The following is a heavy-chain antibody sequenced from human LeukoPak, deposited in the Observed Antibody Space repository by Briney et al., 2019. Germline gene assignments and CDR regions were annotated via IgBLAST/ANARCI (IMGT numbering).Heavy chain of an antibody. J-gene: IGHJ5*02. V-gene: IGHV4-4*07. D-gene: IGHD2-15*01. CDR1: GGSISSYY. CDR3: ARGRGYCSGGSCYAGRWFDP. CDR2: IYTSGST. Sequence: PSETLSLTCTVSGGSISSYYWSWIRQPAGKGLEWIGRIYTSGSTNYNPSLKSRVTISVDTSKNQFSLKLSSVTAADTAVYYCARGRGYCSGGSCYAGRWFDPWGQGTLVTVSS.